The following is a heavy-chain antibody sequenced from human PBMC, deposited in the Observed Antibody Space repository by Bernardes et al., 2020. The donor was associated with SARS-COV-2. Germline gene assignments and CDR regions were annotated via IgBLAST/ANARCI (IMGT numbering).Heavy chain of an antibody. CDR3: AKGGGYSFGFLEY. CDR2: IIGSGGST. J-gene: IGHJ4*02. V-gene: IGHV3-23*01. D-gene: IGHD5-18*01. CDR1: GFTFSSFA. Sequence: GGSLRLSCAASGFTFSSFAMSWVRQAPGKGLEWVSLIIGSGGSTFYADSVKGRFTISRDNSKNTLYLQMNRLRADDTAVYYCAKGGGYSFGFLEYWGQGTLGTISS.